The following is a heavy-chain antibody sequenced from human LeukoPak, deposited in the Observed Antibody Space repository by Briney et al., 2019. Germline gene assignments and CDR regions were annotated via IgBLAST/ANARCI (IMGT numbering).Heavy chain of an antibody. V-gene: IGHV4-59*01. D-gene: IGHD3-16*02. Sequence: SETLSLTCTVSGDSISSYYWSWLRQPPGKGLEWIGYIYYIGSTNYNPSLKSRVTISVDTSKNQFSLKLSSVTAAETAVYYCARHRCGYSNFEYWGQGTLVTVSS. CDR2: IYYIGST. CDR1: GDSISSYY. J-gene: IGHJ4*02. CDR3: ARHRCGYSNFEY.